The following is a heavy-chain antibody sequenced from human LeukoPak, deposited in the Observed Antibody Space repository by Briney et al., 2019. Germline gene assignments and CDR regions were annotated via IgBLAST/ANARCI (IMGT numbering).Heavy chain of an antibody. J-gene: IGHJ4*02. CDR3: ARDSGGTYRFFDY. D-gene: IGHD3-10*01. CDR1: GFIFSDYY. V-gene: IGHV3-11*01. CDR2: ISSSGSSI. Sequence: GGSLRHSCAASGFIFSDYYMSWIRQAPGKGLEWVSYISSSGSSIYYADSVKGRFTISRDNAKNSLYLQMNSLRAEDTAVYYCARDSGGTYRFFDYWDQGTLVTVSS.